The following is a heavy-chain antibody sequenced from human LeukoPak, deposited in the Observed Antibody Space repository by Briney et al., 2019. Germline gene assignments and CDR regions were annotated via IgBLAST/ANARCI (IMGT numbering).Heavy chain of an antibody. J-gene: IGHJ4*02. CDR1: GYTFTSFG. CDR3: ARGVYGEPFDY. V-gene: IGHV1-18*01. D-gene: IGHD4-17*01. CDR2: ISGYNGNT. Sequence: ASVKVSCKASGYTFTSFGISWVRQAPGQGLEWMGWISGYNGNTNYARKLRGGVTVTTDTSTTTAFMELRSLRSDDTAVYYCARGVYGEPFDYWGQGTLVTVSS.